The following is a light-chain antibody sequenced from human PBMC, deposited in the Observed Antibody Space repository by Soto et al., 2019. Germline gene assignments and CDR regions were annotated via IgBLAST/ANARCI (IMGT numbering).Light chain of an antibody. CDR3: QTWGTGIAV. J-gene: IGLJ2*01. Sequence: QPVLTQSPSASASLGASVNFTCTLSSGHSSYGIAWHQQQPEKGPRYLMKVNSDGSHRKGDGIPDRFSGSSSGAERHLTISSLQSEDEADYYCQTWGTGIAVFGGGTKLTVL. CDR1: SGHSSYG. V-gene: IGLV4-69*01. CDR2: VNSDGSH.